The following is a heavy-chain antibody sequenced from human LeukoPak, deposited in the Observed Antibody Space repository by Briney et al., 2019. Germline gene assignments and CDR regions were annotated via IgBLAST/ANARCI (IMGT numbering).Heavy chain of an antibody. D-gene: IGHD6-13*01. CDR3: ASAEYADSSPFDY. Sequence: PGGSLRLSCAASGFTFSDYYMSWIRQAPGKGLEWVSYISSSGSTIYYADSVKGRFTTSRDNAKNSLYLQMNSLRAEDTAVYYCASAEYADSSPFDYWGQGTLVTVSS. V-gene: IGHV3-11*04. CDR2: ISSSGSTI. J-gene: IGHJ4*02. CDR1: GFTFSDYY.